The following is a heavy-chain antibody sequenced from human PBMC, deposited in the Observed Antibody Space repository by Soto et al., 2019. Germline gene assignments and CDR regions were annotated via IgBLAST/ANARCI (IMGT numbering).Heavy chain of an antibody. CDR1: GYTFSDFD. CDR2: MNAKSGDT. J-gene: IGHJ6*02. CDR3: ARGNPFNYAGFDV. D-gene: IGHD3-16*01. V-gene: IGHV1-8*01. Sequence: AAVKVSCKASGYTFSDFDINWLRQASGQGPEWMVCMNAKSGDTFFPQRFQGKFNMTWDTSLSTAYMEVGSLTADDTAIYYCARGNPFNYAGFDVWGQGTTVTVSS.